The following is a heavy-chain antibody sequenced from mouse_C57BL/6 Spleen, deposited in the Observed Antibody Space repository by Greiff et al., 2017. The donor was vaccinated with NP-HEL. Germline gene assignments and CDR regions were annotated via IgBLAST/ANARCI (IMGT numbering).Heavy chain of an antibody. D-gene: IGHD1-1*01. CDR1: GFTFSNYW. J-gene: IGHJ4*01. CDR2: IRLKSDNYAT. CDR3: TAGSSYDAMDY. Sequence: EVKLQESGGGLMQPGGSMKLSCVASGFTFSNYWMNWVRQSPEKGLEWVAQIRLKSDNYATHYAESVKGRFTISRDDSKSSVYLQMNNLRAEDTGIYYCTAGSSYDAMDYWGQGTSVTVSS. V-gene: IGHV6-3*01.